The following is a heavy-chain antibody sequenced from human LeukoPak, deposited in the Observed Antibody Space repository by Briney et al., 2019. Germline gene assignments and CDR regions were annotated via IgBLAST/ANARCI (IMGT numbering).Heavy chain of an antibody. CDR3: AGGVSYGLDGYYYGMDV. J-gene: IGHJ6*02. V-gene: IGHV3-7*04. Sequence: PGGSLRLSCAASGFTFRSYWMSWVRQAPGKGLEWVANIKQDGSEKYYVDSVKGRFTISRDNAKNSLYLQMNSLRAEDTAVYYCAGGVSYGLDGYYYGMDVWGQGTTVTVSS. D-gene: IGHD5-18*01. CDR2: IKQDGSEK. CDR1: GFTFRSYW.